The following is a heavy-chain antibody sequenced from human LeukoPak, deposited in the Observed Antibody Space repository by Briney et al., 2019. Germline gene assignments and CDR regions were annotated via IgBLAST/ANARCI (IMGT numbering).Heavy chain of an antibody. V-gene: IGHV1-69*05. CDR2: IIPILGTA. Sequence: SVKVSCKASGGTFSSYGMSWVRRAPGQGLEWMGGIIPILGTANYAQKLQGRVTMTTDTSTSTAYMELRSLKSDDTAVYYCASLKNYYDSSGYLVTDAFDIWGQGTMVTVSS. CDR3: ASLKNYYDSSGYLVTDAFDI. D-gene: IGHD3-22*01. J-gene: IGHJ3*02. CDR1: GGTFSSYG.